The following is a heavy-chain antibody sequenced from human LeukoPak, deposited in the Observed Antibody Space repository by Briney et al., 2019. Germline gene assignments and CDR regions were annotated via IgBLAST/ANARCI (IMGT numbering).Heavy chain of an antibody. CDR1: GYTFTGYY. V-gene: IGHV1-69*05. J-gene: IGHJ4*02. CDR2: IIPIFGTA. CDR3: ARDLAYCGGGCYWYYFDY. Sequence: GASVKVSCKASGYTFTGYYMHWVRQAPGQGLEWMGRIIPIFGTANYAQKFQGRVTITTDESTSTAYMELSSLRSEDTAVYYCARDLAYCGGGCYWYYFDYWGQGTLVTVSS. D-gene: IGHD2-21*02.